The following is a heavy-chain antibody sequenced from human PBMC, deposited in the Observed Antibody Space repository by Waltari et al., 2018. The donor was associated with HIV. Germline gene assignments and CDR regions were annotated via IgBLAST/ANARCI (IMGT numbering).Heavy chain of an antibody. D-gene: IGHD1-26*01. CDR3: ARSAQGGSSPDAFDI. V-gene: IGHV1-18*01. CDR1: GYTFTSYG. J-gene: IGHJ3*02. CDR2: ISAYNGNT. Sequence: QVQLVQSGAEVKKPGASVKVSCKASGYTFTSYGFSWGRQAPGQGLEWMGWISAYNGNTNYAQKLQGRVTMTTDTSTSTAYMELRSLRSDDTAVYYCARSAQGGSSPDAFDIWGQGTMVTVSS.